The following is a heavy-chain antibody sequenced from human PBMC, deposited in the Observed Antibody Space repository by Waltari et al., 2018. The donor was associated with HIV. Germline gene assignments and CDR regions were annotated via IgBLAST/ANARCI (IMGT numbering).Heavy chain of an antibody. V-gene: IGHV3-73*02. D-gene: IGHD4-17*01. CDR2: IRSKAYTYAT. CDR1: GFTFSGSA. CDR3: TTDDYGDFDAFDI. Sequence: EVQLLESGGGLVQPGGSLKLSCAASGFTFSGSAMHWVRQASGKGLEWLGRIRSKAYTYATTYAASVKGRFTISRGDSKNTAYLQMNSLKIEDTAVYYCTTDDYGDFDAFDIWGQGTMVTVSS. J-gene: IGHJ3*02.